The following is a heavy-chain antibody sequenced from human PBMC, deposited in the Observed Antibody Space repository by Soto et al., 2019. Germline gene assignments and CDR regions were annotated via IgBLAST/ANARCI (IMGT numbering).Heavy chain of an antibody. J-gene: IGHJ3*02. V-gene: IGHV3-30-3*01. D-gene: IGHD2-2*01. CDR2: ISYDGSNK. Sequence: GGSLRLSCAASGFTFSSYAMHWVRQAPGKGLEWVAVISYDGSNKYYADSVKGRFTISRDNSKNTLYLQMNSLRAEDTAVYYCVREGEVRDIVVVPAARRGAFDIWGQGTMVTVSS. CDR3: VREGEVRDIVVVPAARRGAFDI. CDR1: GFTFSSYA.